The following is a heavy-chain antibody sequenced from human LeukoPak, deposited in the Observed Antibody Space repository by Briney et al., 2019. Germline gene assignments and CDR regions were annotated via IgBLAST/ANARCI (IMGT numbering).Heavy chain of an antibody. CDR3: ARRNFCSSTSCYTNENWFDP. D-gene: IGHD2-2*01. CDR2: IYYSGST. J-gene: IGHJ5*02. CDR1: GGSISSSSYY. V-gene: IGHV4-39*01. Sequence: SETLSLTCTVSGGSISSSSYYWGWIRQPPGKGREWIGSIYYSGSTYYNPSLKSRVTISVDTSKNQFSLKLSSVTAADTAVYYCARRNFCSSTSCYTNENWFDPWGQGTLVTVSS.